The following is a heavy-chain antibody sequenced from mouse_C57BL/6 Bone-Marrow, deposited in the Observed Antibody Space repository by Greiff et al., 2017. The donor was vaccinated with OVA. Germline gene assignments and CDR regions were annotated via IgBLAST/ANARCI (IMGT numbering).Heavy chain of an antibody. CDR2: ICPGSGST. CDR3: ASEYYYGSVYYTMDY. CDR1: GYTFTSYW. V-gene: IGHV1-55*01. D-gene: IGHD1-1*01. J-gene: IGHJ4*01. Sequence: VQLQQPGAELVKPGASVKMSCKASGYTFTSYWITWVKQRPGQGLEWIGDICPGSGSTNYNEKFKSKATLTVDTSSSTAYMQLSSLTSEISSFYYGASEYYYGSVYYTMDYWGQGTSVTVSA.